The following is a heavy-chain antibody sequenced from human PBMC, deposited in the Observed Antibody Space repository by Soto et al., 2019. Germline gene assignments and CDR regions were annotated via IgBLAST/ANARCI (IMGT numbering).Heavy chain of an antibody. CDR2: IVPIFGTA. D-gene: IGHD2-15*01. CDR3: ARQLTAGYYYYYYGMDV. J-gene: IGHJ6*02. CDR1: GGTFSSYA. V-gene: IGHV1-69*06. Sequence: QVQLVQSGAEVKKPGSSVKVSCTASGGTFSSYAISWVRQAPGQGLEWMGGIVPIFGTANYAQTIQGRVTITADKSTSTAYMELSSLRSEDTAVYYCARQLTAGYYYYYYGMDVRGQGTTVTVSS.